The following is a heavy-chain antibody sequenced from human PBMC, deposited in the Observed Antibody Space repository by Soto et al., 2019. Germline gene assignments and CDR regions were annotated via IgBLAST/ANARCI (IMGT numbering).Heavy chain of an antibody. CDR1: GGSVSSGSYY. D-gene: IGHD2-15*01. Sequence: QVQLQESGPGLVKPSETLSLTCTVSGGSVSSGSYYWSWIRQPPGKGLEWIGEINHSGSTNYNPSLKSRVTISVDTSKNQFSLKLSSVTAADTAVYYCARGGGNWEYYFDYWGQGTLVTVSS. CDR2: INHSGST. J-gene: IGHJ4*02. V-gene: IGHV4-61*01. CDR3: ARGGGNWEYYFDY.